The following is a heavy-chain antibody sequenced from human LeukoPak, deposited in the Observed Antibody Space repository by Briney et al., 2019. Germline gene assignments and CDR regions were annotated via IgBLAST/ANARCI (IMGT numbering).Heavy chain of an antibody. CDR1: GFAFSTYA. J-gene: IGHJ4*02. CDR3: ARAVSSGYYNLYFDF. CDR2: VSSDGTNK. Sequence: GRSLRLSCAASGFAFSTYAIHWVRQAPGKGLDWVAVVSSDGTNKYYPDSVKGRFTISRDNAKNSPYLQMNSLRAEDTAVYYCARAVSSGYYNLYFDFWGQGTLVTVSS. D-gene: IGHD3-3*01. V-gene: IGHV3-30-3*01.